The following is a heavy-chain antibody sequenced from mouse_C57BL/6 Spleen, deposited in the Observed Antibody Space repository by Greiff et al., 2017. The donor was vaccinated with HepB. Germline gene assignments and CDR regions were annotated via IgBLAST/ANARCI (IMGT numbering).Heavy chain of an antibody. J-gene: IGHJ4*01. Sequence: VQLQQSGAELVKPGASVQLSCKASGYTFTSYWMHWVKHMPGQGLEWIGMIHPYSGSTHYNEKFKSKVTLTVDQSSSTAYMQLSSLTSEDSAVYYCARKGLLNYAMDYWGQGTSVTVSS. CDR2: IHPYSGST. D-gene: IGHD1-1*01. CDR3: ARKGLLNYAMDY. V-gene: IGHV1-64*01. CDR1: GYTFTSYW.